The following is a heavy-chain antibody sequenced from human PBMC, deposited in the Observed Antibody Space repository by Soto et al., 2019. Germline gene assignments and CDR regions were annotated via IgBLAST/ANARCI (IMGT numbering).Heavy chain of an antibody. D-gene: IGHD3-9*01. CDR1: GYIFTGYH. V-gene: IGHV1-2*02. CDR2: INPNSGDR. Sequence: QVHLVQSGAEVKKPGASVKVSCTASGYIFTGYHIHWVRQAPGRGLEWMGWINPNSGDREYAQNFPGRVTLTMDTSFNLVYMEMSGLMSDDTAVYYCARAARGTRGFDVMDIWGQGTTVTVSS. CDR3: ARAARGTRGFDVMDI. J-gene: IGHJ6*02.